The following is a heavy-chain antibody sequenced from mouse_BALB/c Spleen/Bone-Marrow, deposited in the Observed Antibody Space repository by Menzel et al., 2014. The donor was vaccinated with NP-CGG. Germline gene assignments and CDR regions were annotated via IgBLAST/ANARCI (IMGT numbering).Heavy chain of an antibody. CDR3: AREKYGNYYAMDY. J-gene: IGHJ4*01. Sequence: VKLEESGPGLVAPSQSLSITCTVSGFPLTGFGINWIRQPPGKGLEWLGMIWGDGATDYNSALKSRLSINKDNSKSQVFLKMNSLQAGDTARYYCAREKYGNYYAMDYWGQGTSVTVSS. D-gene: IGHD2-10*02. CDR1: GFPLTGFG. V-gene: IGHV2-6-7*01. CDR2: IWGDGAT.